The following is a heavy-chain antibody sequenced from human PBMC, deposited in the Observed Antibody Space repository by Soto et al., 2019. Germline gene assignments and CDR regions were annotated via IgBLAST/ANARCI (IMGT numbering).Heavy chain of an antibody. V-gene: IGHV3-9*01. CDR1: GFMFDNYA. D-gene: IGHD2-8*02. Sequence: EVQLVESGGGLVQPGRSLRLSCAASGFMFDNYAMHWVRQAPGKGLEWVSGISWNSGTIGYADSVKGRFTISRDNAKNSLYLQMNSLRAEETALYYCAKSTGGTANGMDVWGQGTTVTVSS. CDR2: ISWNSGTI. CDR3: AKSTGGTANGMDV. J-gene: IGHJ6*02.